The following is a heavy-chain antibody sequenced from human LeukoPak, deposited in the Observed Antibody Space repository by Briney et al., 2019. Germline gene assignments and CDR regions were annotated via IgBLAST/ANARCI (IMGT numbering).Heavy chain of an antibody. Sequence: GGSLKLSCAASGFTFSGSAMHWVRQASGKGLEWVGRIRSKANSYATAYAASVKGRFTISRDDSKHTAYLQMNRLKTEDTAVYYCTRHADCSSTSCPSGYYFDYWGQGTLVTVSS. V-gene: IGHV3-73*01. D-gene: IGHD2-2*01. CDR2: IRSKANSYAT. CDR3: TRHADCSSTSCPSGYYFDY. J-gene: IGHJ4*02. CDR1: GFTFSGSA.